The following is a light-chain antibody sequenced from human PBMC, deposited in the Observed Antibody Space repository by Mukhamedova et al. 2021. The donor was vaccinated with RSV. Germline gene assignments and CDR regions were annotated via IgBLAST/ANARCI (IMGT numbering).Light chain of an antibody. CDR3: MQALQTPLT. J-gene: IGKJ4*01. Sequence: VTITCRASQSISSYLNWYQQKPGKAPKLLIYAASSLQSGVPDRFSGSGSGTDFTLKISRVEAEDVGVYYCMQALQTPLTFGGGT. V-gene: IGKV1-39*02. CDR2: AAS. CDR1: QSISSY.